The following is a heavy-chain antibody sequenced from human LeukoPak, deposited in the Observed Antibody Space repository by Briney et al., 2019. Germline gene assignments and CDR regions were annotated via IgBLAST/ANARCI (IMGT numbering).Heavy chain of an antibody. D-gene: IGHD3-22*01. CDR3: AKYYYDSSGYSKPYYYYYYMDV. CDR2: IYSGGST. J-gene: IGHJ6*03. CDR1: EFSVGSNY. Sequence: GGSLRLSCAASEFSVGSNYMTWVRQAPGKGLEWVSLIYSGGSTYYADSVKGRFTISRDNSKNMLYLQMNSLRAEDTAVYYCAKYYYDSSGYSKPYYYYYYMDVWGKGTTVTVSS. V-gene: IGHV3-66*01.